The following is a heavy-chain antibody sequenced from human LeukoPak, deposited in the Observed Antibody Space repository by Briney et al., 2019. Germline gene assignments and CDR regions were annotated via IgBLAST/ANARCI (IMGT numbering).Heavy chain of an antibody. CDR1: GSTFSNAW. CDR3: TTDDYGGQIDY. D-gene: IGHD4-23*01. V-gene: IGHV3-15*01. CDR2: IKSKTDGGTT. Sequence: GGSLRLSCAASGSTFSNAWMSWVRQAPGKGLEWVGRIKSKTDGGTTDYAAPVKGRFTISRDDSKNTLYLQMNSLKTEDTAVYYCTTDDYGGQIDYWGQGTLVTVSS. J-gene: IGHJ4*02.